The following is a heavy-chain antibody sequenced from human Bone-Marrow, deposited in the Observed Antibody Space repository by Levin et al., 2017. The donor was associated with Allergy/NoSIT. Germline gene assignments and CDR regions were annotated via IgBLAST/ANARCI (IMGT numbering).Heavy chain of an antibody. V-gene: IGHV3-11*01. J-gene: IGHJ4*02. CDR3: TRTGDGGYFDY. CDR1: GFTFNNYY. Sequence: LSLTCAASGFTFNNYYMSWIRQAPGKGLEWISFISATGNTIYYADSVKGRFTISRDDAKNSLYLQMNSLTAEDTAIYYCTRTGDGGYFDYWGQGALVTVSS. D-gene: IGHD2-15*01. CDR2: ISATGNTI.